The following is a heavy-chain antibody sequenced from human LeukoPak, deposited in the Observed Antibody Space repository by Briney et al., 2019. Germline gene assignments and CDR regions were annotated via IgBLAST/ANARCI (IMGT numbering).Heavy chain of an antibody. Sequence: ASVKVSCKASGYTFTSYGISWVRQAPGQGLEWMGWISAYNGNTDYAQKLQGRVTMTTDTSTSTAYMELRSLRSDDTAVYYCAGSPYCSSTSCDNNWFDPWGQGTLVTVSS. CDR2: ISAYNGNT. CDR3: AGSPYCSSTSCDNNWFDP. CDR1: GYTFTSYG. V-gene: IGHV1-18*01. D-gene: IGHD2-2*02. J-gene: IGHJ5*02.